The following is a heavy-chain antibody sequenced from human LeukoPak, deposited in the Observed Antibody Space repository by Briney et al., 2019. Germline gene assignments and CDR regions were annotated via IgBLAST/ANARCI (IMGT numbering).Heavy chain of an antibody. D-gene: IGHD1-26*01. J-gene: IGHJ3*02. CDR1: GGTFSNYA. V-gene: IGHV1-69*13. CDR2: IISIFGTA. CDR3: ATEWADAFDI. Sequence: ASVKVSCKASGGTFSNYAISWVRQAPGQGLQWMGGIISIFGTANYAQDFLGRVTITADESTSTAYMELSSLRSEDTAVYYCATEWADAFDIWGQGTMVTVSS.